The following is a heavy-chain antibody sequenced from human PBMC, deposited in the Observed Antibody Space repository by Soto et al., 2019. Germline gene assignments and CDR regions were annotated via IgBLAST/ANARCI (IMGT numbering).Heavy chain of an antibody. D-gene: IGHD3-10*01. CDR1: GGSISNYY. J-gene: IGHJ5*02. V-gene: IGHV4-59*01. CDR2: IYYSGST. Sequence: QVQLQESGPGLVKPSETLSLTCTVSGGSISNYYWSWIRQPPGKGLEWIGYIYYSGSTNYNPSLKSRVTISVDTSKNQFSLKLSSVTAADTAVYYCARALWSSDRFDPWGQGTRVTVSS. CDR3: ARALWSSDRFDP.